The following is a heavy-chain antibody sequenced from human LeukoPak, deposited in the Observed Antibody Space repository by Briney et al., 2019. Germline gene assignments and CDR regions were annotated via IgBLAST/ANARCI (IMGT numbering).Heavy chain of an antibody. V-gene: IGHV6-1*01. CDR3: ANSRLGRLLYWFDP. J-gene: IGHJ5*02. Sequence: SQTLSLTFAISGDSVSSNSATWNWIRQPPSRGLEWLGRTYYRSKWYNDYAESVKSRITINPDTSKNQFSLQLNSVTPEDTAVYYCANSRLGRLLYWFDPWGQGTLVTVSS. D-gene: IGHD1-1*01. CDR1: GDSVSSNSAT. CDR2: TYYRSKWYN.